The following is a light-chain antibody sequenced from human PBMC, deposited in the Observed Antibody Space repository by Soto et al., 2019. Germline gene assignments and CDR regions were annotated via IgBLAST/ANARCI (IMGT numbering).Light chain of an antibody. CDR1: RSNIASNT. J-gene: IGLJ2*01. V-gene: IGLV1-44*01. Sequence: QSVLTQPHSASGTPGQRVTIAFSASRSNIASNTVHWYQQLPGTAPKLLIYSTNHRPSGVPDRFSGSKSGTSASLAISGLQSEDEADYYCAACDDSLNGPYVVFGGGTKLTVL. CDR3: AACDDSLNGPYVV. CDR2: STN.